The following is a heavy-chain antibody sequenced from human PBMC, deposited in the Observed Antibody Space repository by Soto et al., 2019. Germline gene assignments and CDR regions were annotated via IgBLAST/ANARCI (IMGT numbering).Heavy chain of an antibody. CDR1: GFTFSSYA. D-gene: IGHD6-19*01. CDR2: ISGSGGST. V-gene: IGHV3-23*01. Sequence: EVQLLESGGGLVQPGGSLRLSCAASGFTFSSYAMSWVRQAPGKGLEWVSVISGSGGSTYYADSVKGRFTISRDNSKNSLYLQMNSLIAWDTAVYYCAKEHSSGPFDSWGQGNLVTGSS. CDR3: AKEHSSGPFDS. J-gene: IGHJ4*02.